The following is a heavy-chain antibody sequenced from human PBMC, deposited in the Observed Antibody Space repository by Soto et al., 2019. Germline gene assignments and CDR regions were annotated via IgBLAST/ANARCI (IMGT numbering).Heavy chain of an antibody. J-gene: IGHJ4*02. Sequence: HGESLKISCKGSGYSFTSYWISWVRQMPGKGLEWMGRIDPSDSYTNYSPSFQGHVTISADKSISTAYLQWSSLKASDTAMYYCARHGELLTPIEYWGQGTLVTVSS. CDR3: ARHGELLTPIEY. CDR1: GYSFTSYW. CDR2: IDPSDSYT. D-gene: IGHD2-21*01. V-gene: IGHV5-10-1*01.